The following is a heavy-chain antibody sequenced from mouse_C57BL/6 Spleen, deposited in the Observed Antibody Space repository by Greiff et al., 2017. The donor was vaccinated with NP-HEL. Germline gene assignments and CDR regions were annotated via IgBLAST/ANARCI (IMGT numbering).Heavy chain of an antibody. CDR2: INPNYGTT. CDR3: ARSNYYGSSYGYYFDY. D-gene: IGHD1-1*01. J-gene: IGHJ2*01. Sequence: EVKLMESGPELVKPGASVKISCKASGYSFTDYNMNWVKQSNGKSLEWIGVINPNYGTTSYNQKFKGKATLTVDQSSSTAYMQLNSLTSEDSAVYYCARSNYYGSSYGYYFDYWGQGTTLTVSS. V-gene: IGHV1-39*01. CDR1: GYSFTDYN.